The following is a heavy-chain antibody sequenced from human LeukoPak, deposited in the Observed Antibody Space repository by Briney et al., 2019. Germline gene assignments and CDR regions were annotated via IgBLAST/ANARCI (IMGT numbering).Heavy chain of an antibody. CDR1: GFTFSSYA. Sequence: GGSLRLSCAASGFTFSSYAMSWVRQAPGKGLEWVSAISGSGGSTYYADSVKGRFTISRDNSRNTLYLQMNSLRAEDTAVYYCAKRRAVAGPKGYFDYWGQGTLVTVSS. CDR2: ISGSGGST. D-gene: IGHD6-19*01. V-gene: IGHV3-23*01. J-gene: IGHJ4*02. CDR3: AKRRAVAGPKGYFDY.